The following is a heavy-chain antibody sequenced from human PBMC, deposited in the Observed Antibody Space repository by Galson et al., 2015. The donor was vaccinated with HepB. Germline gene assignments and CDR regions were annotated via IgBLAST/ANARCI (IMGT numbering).Heavy chain of an antibody. V-gene: IGHV4-39*01. Sequence: SETLSLTCTVSGGSISSSSYYWGWIRQPPGKGLEWIGSIYYSGSTYYNPSLKSRVTISVDTSKNQFSLKLSSVTAADTAVYYCASPPSLYSSGWYFHFWGQGTLVTVSS. D-gene: IGHD6-19*01. CDR2: IYYSGST. CDR3: ASPPSLYSSGWYFHF. J-gene: IGHJ4*02. CDR1: GGSISSSSYY.